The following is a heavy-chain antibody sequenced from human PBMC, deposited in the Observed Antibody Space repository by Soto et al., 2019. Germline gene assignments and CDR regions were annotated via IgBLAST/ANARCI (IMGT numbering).Heavy chain of an antibody. V-gene: IGHV3-21*01. CDR3: ARAAATVTTVWYFDL. D-gene: IGHD4-17*01. CDR1: GFTFSSYS. J-gene: IGHJ2*01. Sequence: EVQLVESGGGLVKPGGSLRLSCAASGFTFSSYSMNWVRQAPGKGLEWVSSISSSSSYIYYADSVKGRFTISRDNAKNSLYLQMNSLRAEDTAVYYCARAAATVTTVWYFDLWGRGTLVTVSS. CDR2: ISSSSSYI.